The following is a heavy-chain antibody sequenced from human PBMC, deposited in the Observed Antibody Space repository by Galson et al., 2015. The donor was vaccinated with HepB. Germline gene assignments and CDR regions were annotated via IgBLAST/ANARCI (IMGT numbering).Heavy chain of an antibody. J-gene: IGHJ4*02. Sequence: PALVKPTQTLTLTCTFSGFSLSTSGVGVGWIRQPPGKALEWLALIYWDDDKRYSPSLKSRLTITKDTSKNQVVLTMTNMDPVDTATYYCAHRRYGDYSTEYFDHWRQGTLVTVSS. CDR3: AHRRYGDYSTEYFDH. CDR2: IYWDDDK. V-gene: IGHV2-5*02. D-gene: IGHD4-17*01. CDR1: GFSLSTSGVG.